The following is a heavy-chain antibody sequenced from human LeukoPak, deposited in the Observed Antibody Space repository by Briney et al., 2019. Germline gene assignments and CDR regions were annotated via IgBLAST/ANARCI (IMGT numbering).Heavy chain of an antibody. D-gene: IGHD3-22*01. V-gene: IGHV4-59*01. CDR2: IYYSGST. CDR3: ARDYYDSSGYDAFDI. Sequence: PSETLSLTCTVSGGSISSYYWSWIRQPPGKGLEWIGYIYYSGSTNYNPSLKSRVTISVETSNNQFSLKLSSVTAADTAVYYCARDYYDSSGYDAFDIWGRGTMVTVSS. CDR1: GGSISSYY. J-gene: IGHJ3*02.